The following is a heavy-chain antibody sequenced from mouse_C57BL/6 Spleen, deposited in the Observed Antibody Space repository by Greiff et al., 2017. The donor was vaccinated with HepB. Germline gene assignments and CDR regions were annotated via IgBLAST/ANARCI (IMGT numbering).Heavy chain of an antibody. J-gene: IGHJ4*01. CDR2: IRSKSNNYAT. D-gene: IGHD1-1*01. Sequence: GGGLVQPKGSLKLSCAASGFSFNTYAMNWVRQAPGKGLEWVARIRSKSNNYATYYADSVKDRFTISRDDSESMLYLQMNNLKTEDTAMYYCVRGDYGSRKRYAMDYWGQGTSVTVSS. V-gene: IGHV10-1*01. CDR3: VRGDYGSRKRYAMDY. CDR1: GFSFNTYA.